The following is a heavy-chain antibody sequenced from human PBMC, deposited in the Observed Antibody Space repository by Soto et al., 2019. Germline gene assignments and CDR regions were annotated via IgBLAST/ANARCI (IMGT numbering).Heavy chain of an antibody. V-gene: IGHV3-48*03. J-gene: IGHJ4*02. CDR1: GFSFSSFE. CDR3: ARSTVTSD. D-gene: IGHD4-17*01. CDR2: ISDSGSTT. Sequence: EVILVESGGGLARPGGSLRLSCATSGFSFSSFEMIWVRQAPGKGLEWISYISDSGSTTHYAASVKGRFTIPRDNAEHSLYLQMSSLRVEDTALYYCARSTVTSDWGQGTQVTVSS.